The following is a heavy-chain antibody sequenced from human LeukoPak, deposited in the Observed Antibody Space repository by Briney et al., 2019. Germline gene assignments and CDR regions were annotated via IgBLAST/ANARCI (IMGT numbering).Heavy chain of an antibody. J-gene: IGHJ4*02. Sequence: PGGSLRLSGVASGFTFSNYAMSWVRQAPGKGLDWVPGITNNGGTTYYGDSVKGRFTISRDNSKNTLYLQMNSLRADDTAVYYCAKDRGSGWPWGQGALVTVSS. CDR2: ITNNGGTT. V-gene: IGHV3-23*01. CDR3: AKDRGSGWP. D-gene: IGHD6-19*01. CDR1: GFTFSNYA.